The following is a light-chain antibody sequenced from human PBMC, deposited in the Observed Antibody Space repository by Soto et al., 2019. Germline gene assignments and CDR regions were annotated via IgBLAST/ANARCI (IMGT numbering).Light chain of an antibody. CDR2: EVS. CDR1: SSDVGGYNH. Sequence: LTQPASVSGSPGQSITISFTGTSSDVGGYNHVSWYQHHPGKAPKLMIYEVSNRPSGVSNRFSGSKSGNTASLTISGLQADDEADYYCNSHTSSNTRVFGTGTKVTVL. J-gene: IGLJ1*01. V-gene: IGLV2-14*01. CDR3: NSHTSSNTRV.